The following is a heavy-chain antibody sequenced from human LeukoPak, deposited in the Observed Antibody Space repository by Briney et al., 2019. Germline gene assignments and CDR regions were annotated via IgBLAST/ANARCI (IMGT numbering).Heavy chain of an antibody. CDR3: ARDRPNTGFDFDY. CDR1: GFTFSNYG. V-gene: IGHV3-33*01. Sequence: SGGSLRLSCAASGFTFSNYGMHWVRQAPGKGLEWVAAIWYDGSNKYYGDSVKGRFTISRDNAKNSLYLQMDSLRDEDTAVYYCARDRPNTGFDFDYWGRGTLVTVSS. D-gene: IGHD3-10*01. J-gene: IGHJ4*02. CDR2: IWYDGSNK.